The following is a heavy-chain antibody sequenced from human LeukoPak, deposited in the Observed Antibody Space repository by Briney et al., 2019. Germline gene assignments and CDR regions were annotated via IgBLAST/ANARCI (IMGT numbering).Heavy chain of an antibody. CDR1: GFTFNDYW. CDR2: IKQDGSGK. CDR3: VRDCSSASLSSGCYYAMDV. J-gene: IGHJ6*04. Sequence: GGCLRLSCAASGFTFNDYWMTWVRQAPGKGLEWVAHIKQDGSGKYYVDSLKGRFTISRDNAKNSLFLQMNSLRAEDTAVYYCVRDCSSASLSSGCYYAMDVWGKGTTVTVSS. D-gene: IGHD2-2*01. V-gene: IGHV3-7*03.